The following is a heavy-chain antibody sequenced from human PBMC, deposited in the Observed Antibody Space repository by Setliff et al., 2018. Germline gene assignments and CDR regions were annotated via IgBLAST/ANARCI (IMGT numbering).Heavy chain of an antibody. CDR3: ARDYLGGWFDP. D-gene: IGHD7-27*01. J-gene: IGHJ5*02. V-gene: IGHV4-59*01. CDR2: VDHSGST. CDR1: GDSFSDYY. Sequence: SETLSLTCAVYGDSFSDYYWSWIRQAPGKGLEWIGYVDHSGSTNFSPSLKSRGTISVDTSKTQVSLTLTSVTAADTAVYYCARDYLGGWFDPWGQGTLVTVSS.